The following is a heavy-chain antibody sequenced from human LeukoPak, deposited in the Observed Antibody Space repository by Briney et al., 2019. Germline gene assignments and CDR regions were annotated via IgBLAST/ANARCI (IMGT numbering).Heavy chain of an antibody. CDR2: INHSGST. V-gene: IGHV4-34*01. CDR1: GGSFSGYY. Sequence: PSETLSLTCAVYGGSFSGYYWSWIRQPPGKGLEWIGEINHSGSTNYNPSLKSRVTISVDTSKNQFSLKLSSVTAADTAVYYCARGVAAAIMEGSWFDPWGQGTLVTVSS. CDR3: ARGVAAAIMEGSWFDP. J-gene: IGHJ5*02. D-gene: IGHD6-13*01.